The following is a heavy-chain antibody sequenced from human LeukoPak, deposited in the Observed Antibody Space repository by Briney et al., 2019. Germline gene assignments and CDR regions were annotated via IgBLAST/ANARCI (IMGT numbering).Heavy chain of an antibody. CDR2: IRSKANSYAT. Sequence: GGSLRLSCAASGFTFSGSAMHWVRQASGKGLEWVGRIRSKANSYATAYAASVKGWFTISRDDSKNTAYLQMNSLKTEDTAVYYCTTLAAAGPGLDYWGQGTLVTVSS. V-gene: IGHV3-73*01. CDR1: GFTFSGSA. J-gene: IGHJ4*02. CDR3: TTLAAAGPGLDY. D-gene: IGHD6-13*01.